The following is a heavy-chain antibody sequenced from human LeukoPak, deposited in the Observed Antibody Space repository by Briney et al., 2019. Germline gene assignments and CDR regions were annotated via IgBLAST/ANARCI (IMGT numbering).Heavy chain of an antibody. CDR3: ARAGDSSGYEYYFDY. J-gene: IGHJ4*02. CDR1: GGSISSYY. V-gene: IGHV4-59*12. CDR2: IYYSGGT. D-gene: IGHD3-22*01. Sequence: SETLSLTCTVSGGSISSYYWSWIRQPPGKGLEWIGYIYYSGGTNYNPSLKSRVTMSVDMSTNQFSLKLSSVTTADTAVYYCARAGDSSGYEYYFDYWGQGTLVTVSS.